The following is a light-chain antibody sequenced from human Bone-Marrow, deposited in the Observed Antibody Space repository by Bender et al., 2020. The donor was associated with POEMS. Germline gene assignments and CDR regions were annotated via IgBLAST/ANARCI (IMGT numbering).Light chain of an antibody. V-gene: IGLV2-14*03. CDR3: RSYTTSSTLV. J-gene: IGLJ3*02. Sequence: QSALTQPASVSGSPGQTITISCTGTSSDVGRYKSVSWYQQHPAKAPKLMIFDVRNRPSGVSNRFSGSKSGKTAPLTSCGLQTEDEAVYYGRSYTTSSTLVFGGGTKLTVL. CDR1: SSDVGRYKS. CDR2: DVR.